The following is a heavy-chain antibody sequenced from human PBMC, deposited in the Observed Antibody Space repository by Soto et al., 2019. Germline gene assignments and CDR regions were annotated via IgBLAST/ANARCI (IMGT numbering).Heavy chain of an antibody. CDR2: ISRSGTT. CDR3: ASQHYYDSSGYYVVY. CDR1: GGSINNNYYY. J-gene: IGHJ4*02. Sequence: SETLSLTCTVSGGSINNNYYYWGWVRQPPGKGLEWIASISRSGTTYYNPSLKSRVTKSIDTSRNQFSLKLSSVTATDTAVYYCASQHYYDSSGYYVVYWGQGTLVTVSS. D-gene: IGHD3-22*01. V-gene: IGHV4-39*01.